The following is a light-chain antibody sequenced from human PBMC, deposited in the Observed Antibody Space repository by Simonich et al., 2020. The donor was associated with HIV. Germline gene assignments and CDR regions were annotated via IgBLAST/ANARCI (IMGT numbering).Light chain of an antibody. CDR3: VLYMGSGTVL. CDR1: SGSVSTSYY. Sequence: QTVVTQEPSFSVSPGGTVTLTCGLSSGSVSTSYYPSWYHQTPAPAPPTLIYSTNTRSSGVPDRFSGSILGNKATLTITGAQADDESDYYCVLYMGSGTVLFGGGTKLTVL. CDR2: STN. V-gene: IGLV8-61*01. J-gene: IGLJ2*01.